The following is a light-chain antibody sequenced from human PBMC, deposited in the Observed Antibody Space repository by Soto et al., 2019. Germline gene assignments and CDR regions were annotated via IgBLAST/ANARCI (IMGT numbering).Light chain of an antibody. V-gene: IGKV1-5*03. CDR3: QQYNSYWT. Sequence: DIQMTQSPSTLSASVGDRVTITCRASQSIGSWLAWYQQKPGKAPKLLIYKASSLESGVPSRFSCSGSGTEFTLTISSLQPDDFATYYCQQYNSYWTFGQGTNVEIK. CDR2: KAS. CDR1: QSIGSW. J-gene: IGKJ1*01.